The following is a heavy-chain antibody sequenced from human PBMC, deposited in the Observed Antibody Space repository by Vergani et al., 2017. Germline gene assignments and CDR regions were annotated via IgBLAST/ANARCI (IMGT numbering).Heavy chain of an antibody. CDR1: GFTFSSYA. V-gene: IGHV3-30-3*01. CDR3: ARAGYSYGYFGYYYMDV. J-gene: IGHJ6*03. CDR2: ISYDGSNK. D-gene: IGHD5-18*01. Sequence: QVQLVESGGGVVQPGRSLRLSCAASGFTFSSYAMHWVRQAPGKGLEWVAVISYDGSNKYYADSVKGRFTISRDNSKNTLYLQMNSLRAEDTAVYYCARAGYSYGYFGYYYMDVWDKGTTVTVSS.